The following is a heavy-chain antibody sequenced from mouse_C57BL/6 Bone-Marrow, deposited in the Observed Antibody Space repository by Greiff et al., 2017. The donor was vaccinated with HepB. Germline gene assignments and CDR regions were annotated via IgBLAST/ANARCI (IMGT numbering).Heavy chain of an antibody. J-gene: IGHJ3*01. CDR1: GFNIKDDY. CDR2: IDPENGDT. D-gene: IGHD1-1*01. CDR3: TTTVPRFAY. V-gene: IGHV14-4*01. Sequence: EVQLQQSGAELVRPGASVKLSCTASGFNIKDDYMHWVKQRPEQGLEWIGWIDPENGDTEYASKFQGKATITADTSSNTAYLQLSSLTSEDTAVYYCTTTVPRFAYWGQGTLVTVSA.